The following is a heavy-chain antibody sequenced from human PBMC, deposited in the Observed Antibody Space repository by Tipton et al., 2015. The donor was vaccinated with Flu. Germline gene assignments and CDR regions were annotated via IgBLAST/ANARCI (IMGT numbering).Heavy chain of an antibody. J-gene: IGHJ4*02. D-gene: IGHD1-26*01. V-gene: IGHV3-30*02. CDR1: GFSFSNSD. CDR3: AKSGGFDS. Sequence: GSLRLSCAASGFSFSNSDMHWVRQAPGKGLEWVAHIRSDETTEYADSVKGRFTISRDNSKDMLYLQMNSLRAEDTAVFYCAKSGGFDSWNQGALVIVSS. CDR2: IRSDETTE.